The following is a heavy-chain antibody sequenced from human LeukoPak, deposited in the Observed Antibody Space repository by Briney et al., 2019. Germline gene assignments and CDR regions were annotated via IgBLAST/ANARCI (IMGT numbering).Heavy chain of an antibody. Sequence: GGSLRLSCAASGFVFSSYSMNWVRQAPEKGLEWISYISSSGSTIYYADSVKGRFTISRDNSKNTLYLQMNSLRAEDTAVYYCAKLIAARIYGMDVWGQGTTVTVSS. CDR3: AKLIAARIYGMDV. J-gene: IGHJ6*02. D-gene: IGHD6-6*01. CDR2: ISSSGSTI. CDR1: GFVFSSYS. V-gene: IGHV3-48*01.